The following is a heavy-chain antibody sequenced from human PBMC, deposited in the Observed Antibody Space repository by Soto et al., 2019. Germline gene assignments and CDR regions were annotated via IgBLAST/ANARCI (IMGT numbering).Heavy chain of an antibody. Sequence: SQTLSLTCAVSGDSVSSNSAAWNCIRQSPSRGLEWLGRTYYRSKWYNDYAVSVKSRITINPDTSKNQFSLQLNSVTPEDTAVYYCARFSSGEQWLVGGYYYYGMDVWGQGTTVTVSS. CDR3: ARFSSGEQWLVGGYYYYGMDV. CDR2: TYYRSKWYN. J-gene: IGHJ6*02. D-gene: IGHD6-19*01. V-gene: IGHV6-1*01. CDR1: GDSVSSNSAA.